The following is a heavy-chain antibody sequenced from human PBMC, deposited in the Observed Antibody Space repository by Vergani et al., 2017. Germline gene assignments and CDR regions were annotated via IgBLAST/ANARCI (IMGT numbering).Heavy chain of an antibody. CDR2: INPNSGGT. CDR1: GYTFTGYY. CDR3: AREGGIAARGGYFDY. J-gene: IGHJ4*02. V-gene: IGHV1-2*02. D-gene: IGHD6-6*01. Sequence: QVQLVQSGAEVKKPGASVKVSCKASGYTFTGYYMHWVRQAPGQGLEWMGWINPNSGGTNYAQKFQGRVTMTRDTSISTAYMELSRLRSDDTAVYYCAREGGIAARGGYFDYWGQGTLVTVSS.